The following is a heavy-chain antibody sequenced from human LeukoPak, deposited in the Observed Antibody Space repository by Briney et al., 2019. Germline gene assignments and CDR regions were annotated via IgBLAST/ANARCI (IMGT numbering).Heavy chain of an antibody. CDR3: ARSYSRAYCGGDCYEGY. CDR1: GYTFTSYG. Sequence: GASVKVSCKASGYTFTSYGVSWVRQAPGQGLEWMGWISAYNGNTNYAQKLQGRVTMTTDTSTSTAYMELRSLRSDDTAVYYCARSYSRAYCGGDCYEGYWGQGTLVTVSS. CDR2: ISAYNGNT. J-gene: IGHJ4*02. D-gene: IGHD2-21*02. V-gene: IGHV1-18*01.